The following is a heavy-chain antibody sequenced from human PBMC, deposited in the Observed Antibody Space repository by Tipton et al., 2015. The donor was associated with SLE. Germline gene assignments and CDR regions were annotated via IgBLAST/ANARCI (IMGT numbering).Heavy chain of an antibody. CDR3: ARAGIVVVPAAPPDY. CDR2: ISSSSSYI. J-gene: IGHJ4*02. Sequence: SLRLSCAASGFTFSSYSMNWVRQAPGKGLEWVSSISSSSSYIYYADSVKGRFTISGDNAKNSLYLQMNSLRAEDTAVYYCARAGIVVVPAAPPDYWGQGTLVTVSS. V-gene: IGHV3-21*01. CDR1: GFTFSSYS. D-gene: IGHD2-2*01.